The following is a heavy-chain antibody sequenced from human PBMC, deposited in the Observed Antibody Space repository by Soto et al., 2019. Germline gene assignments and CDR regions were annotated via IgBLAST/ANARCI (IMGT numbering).Heavy chain of an antibody. D-gene: IGHD4-17*01. CDR2: ISYDGSNK. CDR3: AKDLTVPFEDYGGVGYYGMDV. V-gene: IGHV3-30*18. CDR1: GFTFSSYG. J-gene: IGHJ6*02. Sequence: GGSLRLSCAASGFTFSSYGMHWVRQAPGKGLEWVAVISYDGSNKYYADSVKGRFTISRDNSKNTLYLQMNSLRAEDTAVYYCAKDLTVPFEDYGGVGYYGMDVWGQGTTVTVSS.